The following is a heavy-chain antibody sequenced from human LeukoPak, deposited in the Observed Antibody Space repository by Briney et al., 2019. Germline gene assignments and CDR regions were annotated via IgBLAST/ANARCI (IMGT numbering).Heavy chain of an antibody. J-gene: IGHJ4*02. D-gene: IGHD4-17*01. CDR3: ASGGYGDYYFDY. CDR2: IIPIFGAA. Sequence: SVKVSCKASGGTFSSYAISWVRQAPGQGLEWMGGIIPIFGAANYAQKFQGRVTITTDESTSTAYMELSSLRSEDTAVYYCASGGYGDYYFDYWGQGTLVTVSS. CDR1: GGTFSSYA. V-gene: IGHV1-69*05.